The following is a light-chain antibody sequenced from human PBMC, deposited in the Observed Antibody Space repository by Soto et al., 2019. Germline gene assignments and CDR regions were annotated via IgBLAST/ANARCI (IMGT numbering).Light chain of an antibody. J-gene: IGKJ4*01. CDR3: QHYNELPLT. CDR2: GAS. V-gene: IGKV3-15*01. Sequence: IVMTKSPATLSFSTFERATLSCRASQSVSTNLAWYQQKPGQGPRLLIFGASTRAIGIPARFSGSGSGTDFTLTISSLQSEDFAVYYCQHYNELPLTFGGGTKVDI. CDR1: QSVSTN.